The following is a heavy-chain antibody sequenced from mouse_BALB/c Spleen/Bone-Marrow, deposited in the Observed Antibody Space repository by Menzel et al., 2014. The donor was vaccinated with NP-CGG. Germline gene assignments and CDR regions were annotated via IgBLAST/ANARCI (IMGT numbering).Heavy chain of an antibody. J-gene: IGHJ2*01. D-gene: IGHD2-10*02. Sequence: EVKLMESGGGLVQPGGSMKLSCVASGFTFSNYWMNWVRQSPEKGLEWVAEIRLKSNNYATLYAESVKGRFTISRDDSKSSVYLQMNNLRAEDTGIYYCTRRGYGNDYWGQGTTLTVSS. CDR1: GFTFSNYW. CDR2: IRLKSNNYAT. CDR3: TRRGYGNDY. V-gene: IGHV6-6*02.